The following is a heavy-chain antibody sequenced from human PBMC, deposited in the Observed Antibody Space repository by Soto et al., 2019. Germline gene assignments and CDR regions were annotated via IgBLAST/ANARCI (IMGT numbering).Heavy chain of an antibody. J-gene: IGHJ4*02. CDR2: IYYTGTT. Sequence: QVHLQESGPGQVKPSETLSLICTVSGGSVNSDTFYWSWIRQPPGRGLEWIGYIYYTGTTSYNPSLKSRVTISIDTSRNQFSLKPTSVTVADTAVYYCAREFSNSPEAFDSWGQGSLVTVSS. V-gene: IGHV4-61*01. D-gene: IGHD6-6*01. CDR3: AREFSNSPEAFDS. CDR1: GGSVNSDTFY.